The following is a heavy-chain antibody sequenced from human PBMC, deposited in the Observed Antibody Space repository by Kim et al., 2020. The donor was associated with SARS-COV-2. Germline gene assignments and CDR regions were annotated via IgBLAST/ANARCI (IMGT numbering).Heavy chain of an antibody. CDR1: GFTFSDYY. Sequence: GGSLRLSCAASGFTFSDYYMSWIRQAPGKGLEWVSYISSSGSTIYYADSVKGRFTISRDNAKNSLYLQMNSLRAEDTAVYYCARDGSRTPYYYDSSNAFDIWGQGTMVTASS. CDR3: ARDGSRTPYYYDSSNAFDI. D-gene: IGHD3-22*01. J-gene: IGHJ3*02. V-gene: IGHV3-11*01. CDR2: ISSSGSTI.